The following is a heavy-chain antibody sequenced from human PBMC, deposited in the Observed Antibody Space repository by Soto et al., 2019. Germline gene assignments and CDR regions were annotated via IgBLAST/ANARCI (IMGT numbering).Heavy chain of an antibody. D-gene: IGHD3-22*01. J-gene: IGHJ6*02. V-gene: IGHV3-33*01. CDR2: IWYDGSNK. CDR3: ARVVGIHRSGYPYYYYYGMDG. Sequence: GGSLRLSCAASGFTFSSYGMHWVRQAPGKGLEWVAVIWYDGSNKYYADSVKGRFTISRDNSKNTLYLQMNSLRAEDTAVYYCARVVGIHRSGYPYYYYYGMDGWGQGTTVTVSS. CDR1: GFTFSSYG.